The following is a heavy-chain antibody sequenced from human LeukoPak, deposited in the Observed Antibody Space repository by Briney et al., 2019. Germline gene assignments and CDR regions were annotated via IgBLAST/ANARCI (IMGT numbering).Heavy chain of an antibody. CDR3: ARGSRSIADAFDI. Sequence: ASVKVSCKASGYTFTSYDINWVRQATGQGLEWMGWMNPNSRNTGYAQKFQGRVTMTRNTSISTAYMELSSLRSEDTAVYYCARGSRSIADAFDIWGQGTMVTVSS. CDR1: GYTFTSYD. CDR2: MNPNSRNT. V-gene: IGHV1-8*01. J-gene: IGHJ3*02.